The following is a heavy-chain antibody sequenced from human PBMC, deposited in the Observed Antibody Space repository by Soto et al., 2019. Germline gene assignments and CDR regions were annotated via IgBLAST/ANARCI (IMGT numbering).Heavy chain of an antibody. J-gene: IGHJ6*03. CDR2: INPNSGGT. D-gene: IGHD4-4*01. CDR3: AREIEDSNYVGYYYYYMDC. Sequence: GASVKVSCKASGYTFTGYYMHWVRQAPGQGLEWMGWINPNSGGTNYAQKFQGWVTMTRDTSISTAYMELSRLRSDDTAVYYCAREIEDSNYVGYYYYYMDCWGKGTTVTVSS. V-gene: IGHV1-2*04. CDR1: GYTFTGYY.